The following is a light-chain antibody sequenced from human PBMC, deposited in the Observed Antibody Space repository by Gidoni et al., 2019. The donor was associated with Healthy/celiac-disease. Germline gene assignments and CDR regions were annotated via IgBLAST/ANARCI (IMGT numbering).Light chain of an antibody. J-gene: IGKJ4*01. Sequence: EIVLTQSPATLSVSPGERATLSCRASHSVSSNLAWYQQKPGQAPRLLIDGASTRATGIPARFSGSGSGTEFSLTISSLQSEDFAVYYCQQYNNWPFTFGGGTKVEIK. CDR3: QQYNNWPFT. CDR2: GAS. V-gene: IGKV3-15*01. CDR1: HSVSSN.